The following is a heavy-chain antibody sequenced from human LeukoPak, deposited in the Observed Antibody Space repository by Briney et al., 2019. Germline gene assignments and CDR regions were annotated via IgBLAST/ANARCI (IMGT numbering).Heavy chain of an antibody. CDR2: MNPNSGRR. Sequence: AAVTVSCMASGYILSNYEINWVGPAPAHGLEWMGWMNPNSGRRVYAQKFQGRVTMTRNSSINTAYMELTSLRSDDRVVYYCARGLRSDYWGQGNLVTVSS. CDR3: ARGLRSDY. V-gene: IGHV1-8*01. J-gene: IGHJ4*02. CDR1: GYILSNYE.